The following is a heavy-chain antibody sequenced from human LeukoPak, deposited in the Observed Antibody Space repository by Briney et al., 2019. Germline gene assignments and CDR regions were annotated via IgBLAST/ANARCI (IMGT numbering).Heavy chain of an antibody. Sequence: SQTLSLTCTVSGGSISSDIYYWSWIRQPAGKGLEWIGRIYSSGSTNYNPSLKSRVTISVDTSKNQFSLKLSSVTAADTAVYYCARDMREGYFYYYMDVWGKGTTVTISS. V-gene: IGHV4-61*02. CDR3: ARDMREGYFYYYMDV. CDR1: GGSISSDIYY. CDR2: IYSSGST. J-gene: IGHJ6*03. D-gene: IGHD2-2*01.